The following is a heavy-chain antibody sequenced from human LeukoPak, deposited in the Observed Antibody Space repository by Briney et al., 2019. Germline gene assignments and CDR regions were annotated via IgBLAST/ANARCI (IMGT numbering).Heavy chain of an antibody. V-gene: IGHV4-38-2*02. CDR1: GYSISSGYY. J-gene: IGHJ5*02. Sequence: SETLSLTCTVSGYSISSGYYWGWIRQPPGKGLEWIGSIYYSGSTYYNPSLKSRVTISVDTSKNQFSLKLSSVTAADTAVYYCARNGVVGTKIGGFDPWGQGTLVTVSS. CDR2: IYYSGST. CDR3: ARNGVVGTKIGGFDP. D-gene: IGHD1-26*01.